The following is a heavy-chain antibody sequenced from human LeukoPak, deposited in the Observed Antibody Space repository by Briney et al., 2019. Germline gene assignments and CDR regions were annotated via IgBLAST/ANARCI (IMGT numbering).Heavy chain of an antibody. Sequence: PSETLSLTCTINGVSISSYYWSWIRQPPGKGLEWIGYIYYSGSTNYNPSLKSRVTISVDTSKNQFSLKLSSVTAADTAVYYCARQTTVTTSWFDPWGQGTLVTVSP. CDR3: ARQTTVTTSWFDP. V-gene: IGHV4-59*01. CDR1: GVSISSYY. D-gene: IGHD4-11*01. CDR2: IYYSGST. J-gene: IGHJ5*02.